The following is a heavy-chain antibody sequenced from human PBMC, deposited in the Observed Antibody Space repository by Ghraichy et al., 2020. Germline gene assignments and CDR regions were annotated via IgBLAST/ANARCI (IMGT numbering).Heavy chain of an antibody. CDR3: AREGGYSGYDFNSDFDY. D-gene: IGHD5-12*01. Sequence: GGSLRLSCAASGFTFSSYGMHWVRQAPGKGLEWVAVIWYDGSNKYYADSVKGRFTISRDNSKNTLYLQMNSLRAEDTAVYYCAREGGYSGYDFNSDFDYWGQGTLVTVSS. CDR2: IWYDGSNK. CDR1: GFTFSSYG. J-gene: IGHJ4*02. V-gene: IGHV3-33*01.